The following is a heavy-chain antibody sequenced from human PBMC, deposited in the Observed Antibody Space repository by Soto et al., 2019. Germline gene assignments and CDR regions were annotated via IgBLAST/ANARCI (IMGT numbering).Heavy chain of an antibody. J-gene: IGHJ6*03. Sequence: PGESLKISCQGSGYSFTTYWLAWVRQTPAKGLEWMGIIYPGDSHTKYNPSFQGQVTISADTSISTAYLQWSSLKASDTAMYYCARLTNLYYMDVWGKGSTVTVSS. CDR1: GYSFTTYW. CDR2: IYPGDSHT. CDR3: ARLTNLYYMDV. D-gene: IGHD1-1*01. V-gene: IGHV5-51*01.